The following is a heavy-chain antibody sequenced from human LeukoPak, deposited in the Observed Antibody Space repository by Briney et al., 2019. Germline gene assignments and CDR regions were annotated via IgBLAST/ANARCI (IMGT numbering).Heavy chain of an antibody. CDR2: ISSSSSYI. Sequence: GGSLRLSCAASGFTFSSYSMNWVRQAPGKGLEWVSSISSSSSYIYYADSVKGRFTISRDNAKNSLYLQMNSLRAEDTAVYYCARKGRDGYNWYFDYWGQGTLVTVSS. CDR1: GFTFSSYS. CDR3: ARKGRDGYNWYFDY. D-gene: IGHD5-24*01. V-gene: IGHV3-21*01. J-gene: IGHJ4*02.